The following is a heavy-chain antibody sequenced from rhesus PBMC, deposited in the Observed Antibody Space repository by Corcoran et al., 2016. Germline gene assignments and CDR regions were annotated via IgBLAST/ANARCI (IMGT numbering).Heavy chain of an antibody. CDR3: ARTSGGWSGGDY. J-gene: IGHJ4*01. D-gene: IGHD6-37*01. CDR1: GASISSHW. CDR2: INGNSGST. Sequence: QVQLQESGPGLVKPSETLSLTCTVSGASISSHWWSWLRQPPGKGLEWIGEINGNSGSTNYNSSIKSRVTISKDASKNQFALKRSSVTAADTAVYYCARTSGGWSGGDYWGQGVLVTVSS. V-gene: IGHV4-80*01.